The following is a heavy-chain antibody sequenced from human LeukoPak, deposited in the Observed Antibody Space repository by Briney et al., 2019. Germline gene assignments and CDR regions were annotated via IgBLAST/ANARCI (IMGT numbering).Heavy chain of an antibody. V-gene: IGHV3-23*01. J-gene: IGHJ4*02. Sequence: PGESLRLSCAASGFTFSSYAMSWVRQAPGKGLEWVSSIRDGGGSTYYADSVKGRFTISRDNSKNTLYLQMNSLRAEDTAVYYCAKHRDSDSSGWYYFDYWGQGTLVTVSS. CDR1: GFTFSSYA. CDR2: IRDGGGST. D-gene: IGHD6-19*01. CDR3: AKHRDSDSSGWYYFDY.